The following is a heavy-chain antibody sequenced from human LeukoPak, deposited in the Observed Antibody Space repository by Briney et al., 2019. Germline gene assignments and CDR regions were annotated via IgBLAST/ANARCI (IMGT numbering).Heavy chain of an antibody. CDR2: ISGSGGST. CDR3: AKVVGATTRGYFDY. J-gene: IGHJ4*02. V-gene: IGHV3-23*01. Sequence: PGGSLRLSCAASGFTFSSYAMSWVRHAPGKGLEWVSTISGSGGSTYYADSVKGRFTISRDNSKNTLYLQMNSLRAEDTAVYYCAKVVGATTRGYFDYWGQGTLVTVSS. D-gene: IGHD1-26*01. CDR1: GFTFSSYA.